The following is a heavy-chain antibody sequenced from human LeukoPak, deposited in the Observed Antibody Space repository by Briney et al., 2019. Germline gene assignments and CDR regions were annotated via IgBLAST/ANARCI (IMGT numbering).Heavy chain of an antibody. V-gene: IGHV3-9*01. D-gene: IGHD1-26*01. CDR3: AKEYSGSYYWGAFDI. CDR1: GFTLDDYA. J-gene: IGHJ3*02. Sequence: GGSLRLSCAASGFTLDDYAMHWVRQAPGKGLEWVSGISWNSGSIGYADSVKGRFTISRDNAKNSLYLQMNSLRAEDTALYYCAKEYSGSYYWGAFDIWGQGTMVTVSS. CDR2: ISWNSGSI.